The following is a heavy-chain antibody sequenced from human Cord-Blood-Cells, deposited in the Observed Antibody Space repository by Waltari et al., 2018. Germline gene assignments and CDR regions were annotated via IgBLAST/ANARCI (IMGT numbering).Heavy chain of an antibody. V-gene: IGHV3-33*01. J-gene: IGHJ6*04. CDR1: G. CDR3: ARDSLITIFWLDV. CDR2: IWYDGSNK. Sequence: GMHWVRQAPGKGLEWVAVIWYDGSNKYYADSVKGRFTISRDNSKNTLYLQMNSLRAEDTAVYYCARDSLITIFWLDVWGKGTTVTVSS. D-gene: IGHD3-3*01.